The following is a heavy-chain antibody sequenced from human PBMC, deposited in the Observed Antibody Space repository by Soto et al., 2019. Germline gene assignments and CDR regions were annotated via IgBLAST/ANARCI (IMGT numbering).Heavy chain of an antibody. CDR3: ARDGSLTGYFKGFDP. D-gene: IGHD3-9*01. CDR1: GYTFTSYA. Sequence: GASVKVSCKASGYTFTSYAMHWVRQAPGQRLEWMGWINAGNGNTKYSQKFQGRVTITRDTSASTAYMELSSLRSEDTAVYYCARDGSLTGYFKGFDPWGQGTLVTVSS. J-gene: IGHJ5*02. V-gene: IGHV1-3*01. CDR2: INAGNGNT.